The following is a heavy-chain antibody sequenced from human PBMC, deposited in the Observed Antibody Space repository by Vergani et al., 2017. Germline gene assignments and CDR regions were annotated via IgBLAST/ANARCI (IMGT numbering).Heavy chain of an antibody. CDR2: IYAGDSDV. V-gene: IGHV5-51*03. D-gene: IGHD3-3*01. CDR1: GYSITNYW. J-gene: IGHJ5*02. CDR3: ARTHDFSSLYSSYNWFDP. Sequence: EVQLVQSGAEVKKPGESLKIFCQGSGYSITNYWIAWVRQRPWKGLEWMGIIYAGDSDVRYSPSFQGQVTMSVDKSLSTAYLQWSSLKASDTATYYCARTHDFSSLYSSYNWFDPWGQGTQVTVSS.